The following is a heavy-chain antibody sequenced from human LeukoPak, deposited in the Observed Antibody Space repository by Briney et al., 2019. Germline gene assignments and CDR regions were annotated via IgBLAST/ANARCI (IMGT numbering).Heavy chain of an antibody. CDR2: IYYSGST. CDR3: ASLSYGDSSDY. J-gene: IGHJ4*02. CDR1: GGSISSYY. Sequence: PSETLSLTCTVSGGSISSYYWSWIRQPPGKGLEWIGYIYYSGSTNYNPSLKSRVTISVDTSKNQFSLKLSSVTAADTAVYYCASLSYGDSSDYWGQGTLVTVSS. D-gene: IGHD4-17*01. V-gene: IGHV4-59*08.